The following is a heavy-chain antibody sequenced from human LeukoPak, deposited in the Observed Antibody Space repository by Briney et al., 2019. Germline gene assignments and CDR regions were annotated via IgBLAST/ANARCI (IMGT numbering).Heavy chain of an antibody. CDR2: INPNSGGT. CDR1: GYTFTGYY. V-gene: IGHV1-2*02. Sequence: ASVKVSCKASGYTFTGYYMHWVRQAPGQGLEWMGWINPNSGGTNYAQKFQGRVTMTRGTSISTAYMELSRLRSDDTAVYYCARWLHPGDYFDYWGQGTLVTVSS. CDR3: ARWLHPGDYFDY. D-gene: IGHD5-12*01. J-gene: IGHJ4*02.